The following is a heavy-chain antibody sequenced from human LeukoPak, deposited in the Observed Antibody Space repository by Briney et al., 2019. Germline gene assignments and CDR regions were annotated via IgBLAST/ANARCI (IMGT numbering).Heavy chain of an antibody. D-gene: IGHD6-19*01. V-gene: IGHV4-39*01. CDR2: IYYSGST. Sequence: SETLSLTCTVSGGSISSSRDYWGWIRQPPGKGLEWIGSIYYSGSTYYNPSLKSRVTISVHTSKHQYSLKLSSATAADTAVYYCARHVEIAVAGPIDYWGQGTLVTVSS. CDR1: GGSISSSRDY. CDR3: ARHVEIAVAGPIDY. J-gene: IGHJ4*02.